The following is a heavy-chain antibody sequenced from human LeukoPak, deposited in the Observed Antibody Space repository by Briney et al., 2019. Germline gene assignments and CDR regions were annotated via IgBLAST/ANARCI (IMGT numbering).Heavy chain of an antibody. Sequence: GESLKISCKGSGYSFTSYDINWVRQATGQGLEWMGWMNPNSGNTGYAQKFQGRVTITRNTSISTAYMELSSLRSEDTAVYYCARDTTIFGVASYYYYMDVWGKGTTVTVSS. V-gene: IGHV1-8*03. J-gene: IGHJ6*03. D-gene: IGHD3-3*01. CDR2: MNPNSGNT. CDR1: GYSFTSYD. CDR3: ARDTTIFGVASYYYYMDV.